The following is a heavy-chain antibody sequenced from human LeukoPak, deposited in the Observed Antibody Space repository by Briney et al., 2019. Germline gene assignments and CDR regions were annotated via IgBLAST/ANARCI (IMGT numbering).Heavy chain of an antibody. V-gene: IGHV3-48*03. J-gene: IGHJ4*02. Sequence: AGSLRLSCTASGFSLSDYEINWVRQAPGKGLEWVSYINTGSSSIYYADSLKGRFTISRDDAKNSVYLQLNSLRAEDTALYYCARETSHCGGDCYDYWGQGTLVTVSS. D-gene: IGHD2-21*01. CDR2: INTGSSSI. CDR3: ARETSHCGGDCYDY. CDR1: GFSLSDYE.